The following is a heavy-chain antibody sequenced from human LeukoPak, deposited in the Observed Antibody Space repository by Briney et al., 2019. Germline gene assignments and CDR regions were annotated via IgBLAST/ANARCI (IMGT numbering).Heavy chain of an antibody. CDR3: ASQYCSSTSCLNWFDP. CDR1: GGSISSSSYY. Sequence: SETLSLTCTVSGGSISSSSYYWGWIRQPPGKGLEWIGSIYYSGSTYYNPSLKSRVTISVDTSKNQFSLKLSSVTAADTAVYCCASQYCSSTSCLNWFDPWGQGTLVTVSS. V-gene: IGHV4-39*01. D-gene: IGHD2-2*01. J-gene: IGHJ5*02. CDR2: IYYSGST.